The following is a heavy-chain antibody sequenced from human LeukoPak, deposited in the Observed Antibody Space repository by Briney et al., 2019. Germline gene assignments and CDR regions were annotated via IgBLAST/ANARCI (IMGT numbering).Heavy chain of an antibody. CDR3: ARDRSMVTTLGVYYFDY. D-gene: IGHD2-8*02. CDR1: GFTFSSYA. CDR2: ISSNGGST. J-gene: IGHJ4*02. V-gene: IGHV3-64*01. Sequence: GGSPRLSCAASGFTFSSYAMHWVRQAPGKGLEYVSAISSNGGSTYYANSVKGRFTISRDNSKNTLYLQMGSLRAEDMAVYYCARDRSMVTTLGVYYFDYWGQGTLVTVSS.